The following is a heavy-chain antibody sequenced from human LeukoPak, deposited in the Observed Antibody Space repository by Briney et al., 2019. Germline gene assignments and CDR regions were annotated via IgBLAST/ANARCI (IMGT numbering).Heavy chain of an antibody. V-gene: IGHV3-21*01. D-gene: IGHD1-1*01. Sequence: PGGSLRLSCAASGFTFNNYNMNWVRQAPGKGLEWVSSISSSSSYIYYADSVKGRFTISRDNAKNSLYLQMNSLRAEDTAVYYCARDLERFHDAFDIWGQGTMVTVSS. J-gene: IGHJ3*02. CDR3: ARDLERFHDAFDI. CDR2: ISSSSSYI. CDR1: GFTFNNYN.